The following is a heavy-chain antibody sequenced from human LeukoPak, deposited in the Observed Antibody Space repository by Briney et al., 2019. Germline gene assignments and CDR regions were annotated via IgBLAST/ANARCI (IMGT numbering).Heavy chain of an antibody. CDR3: ARTFWDRFDY. J-gene: IGHJ4*02. CDR2: IYTSGST. D-gene: IGHD1-26*01. V-gene: IGHV4-61*02. CDR1: GGSISSGSYY. Sequence: PSQTLSLTCTVSGGSISSGSYYWSWIRQPAGRGLEWIGRIYTSGSTNYNPSLKSRVTISVDTSKNQFSLKPSSVTAADTAVYYCARTFWDRFDYWGQGTLVTVSS.